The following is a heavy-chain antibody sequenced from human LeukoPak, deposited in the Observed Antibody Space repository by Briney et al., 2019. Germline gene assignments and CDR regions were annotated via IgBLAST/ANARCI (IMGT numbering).Heavy chain of an antibody. J-gene: IGHJ4*02. D-gene: IGHD4-17*01. CDR1: GYTFTGYY. CDR3: ARDMATTVTTSVDY. CDR2: INPNSGGT. Sequence: ASVKVSCKASGYTFTGYYMHWVRQAPGQGLEWMGWINPNSGGTNYAQKFQGRVTMTRDTSISTAYMELSRLRSDDTAVYYCARDMATTVTTSVDYWGQGTLVTVSS. V-gene: IGHV1-2*02.